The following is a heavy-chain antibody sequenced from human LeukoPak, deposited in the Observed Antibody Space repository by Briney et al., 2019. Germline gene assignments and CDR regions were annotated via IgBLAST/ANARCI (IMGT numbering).Heavy chain of an antibody. V-gene: IGHV3-9*01. CDR2: ISWNSGSI. D-gene: IGHD3-10*01. Sequence: PGRSLRLSCAASGFTFDDYAMHWVRQAPGKGLEWVSGISWNSGSIGYADSVKGRFTISRDNAKNSLFLQMNSLRAEDTALYYCAKHVEGYYGSGSYYDYWGQGTLVTVSS. CDR3: AKHVEGYYGSGSYYDY. J-gene: IGHJ4*02. CDR1: GFTFDDYA.